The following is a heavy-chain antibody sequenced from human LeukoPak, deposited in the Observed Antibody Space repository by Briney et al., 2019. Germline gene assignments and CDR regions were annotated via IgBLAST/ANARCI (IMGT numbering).Heavy chain of an antibody. D-gene: IGHD7-27*01. Sequence: PSETLSLTCTVSGGSISSYYWSWIRQPPGKGLEWIGYIYTSGSTNYNPSLKSRVTISVDTSKNQFSLKLSSVTAADTAVYYCARLGTYNWFYPWGQGTLVTVSS. V-gene: IGHV4-4*09. CDR2: IYTSGST. CDR3: ARLGTYNWFYP. CDR1: GGSISSYY. J-gene: IGHJ5*02.